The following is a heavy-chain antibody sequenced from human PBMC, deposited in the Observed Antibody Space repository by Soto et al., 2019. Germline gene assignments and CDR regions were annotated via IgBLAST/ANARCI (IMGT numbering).Heavy chain of an antibody. V-gene: IGHV3-30-3*01. CDR1: GFNFGTYA. D-gene: IGHD1-1*01. J-gene: IGHJ6*02. CDR2: IAYDGINT. Sequence: LRLSCVASGFNFGTYAIHWVRQAPGKGLQWVALIAYDGINTYYADSVKGRFTISRDNSKNTLHLQMNSLRPEDTGVYFCARVTPGNNLYYFSGLDVWGQGTSVTVSS. CDR3: ARVTPGNNLYYFSGLDV.